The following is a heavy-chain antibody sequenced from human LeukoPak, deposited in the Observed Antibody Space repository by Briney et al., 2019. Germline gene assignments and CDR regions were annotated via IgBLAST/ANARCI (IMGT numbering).Heavy chain of an antibody. D-gene: IGHD6-13*01. CDR1: GYSFTSYW. Sequence: GESLKISGKGSGYSFTSYWIGWVRQMPGKGLEWMGIIYPGDSDTRYSPSFQGQVTISADKSISTAYLQWSSLKASDTAMYYCARPRGIAAAGYSYYFDYWGQGTLVTVSS. J-gene: IGHJ4*02. CDR3: ARPRGIAAAGYSYYFDY. V-gene: IGHV5-51*01. CDR2: IYPGDSDT.